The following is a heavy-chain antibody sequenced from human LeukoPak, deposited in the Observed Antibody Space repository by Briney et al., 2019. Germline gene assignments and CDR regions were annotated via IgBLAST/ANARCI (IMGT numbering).Heavy chain of an antibody. CDR2: ISAYNGNT. D-gene: IGHD3-10*01. CDR1: GYTFTSYG. CDR3: ARYYYGSGSYYYGMDV. V-gene: IGHV1-18*01. Sequence: ASVKVPCKASGYTFTSYGISWVRQAPGQGLEWMGWISAYNGNTNYAQKLQGRVTMTTDTSTSTAYMELRSLRSDDTAVYYCARYYYGSGSYYYGMDVWGQGTTVTVSS. J-gene: IGHJ6*02.